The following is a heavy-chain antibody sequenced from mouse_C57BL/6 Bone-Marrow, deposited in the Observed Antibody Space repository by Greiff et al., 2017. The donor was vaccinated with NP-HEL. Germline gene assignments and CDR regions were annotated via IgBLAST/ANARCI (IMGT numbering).Heavy chain of an antibody. J-gene: IGHJ3*01. V-gene: IGHV1-81*01. CDR3: ARSDPFAY. Sequence: VQLQESGAELARPGASVKLSCKASGYTFTSYGISWVKQRTGQGLEWIGEIYPRSGNTYYNEKFKGKATLTADKSSSTAYMELRSLTSEDSAVYFFARSDPFAYWGQGTLVTVSA. CDR1: GYTFTSYG. CDR2: IYPRSGNT.